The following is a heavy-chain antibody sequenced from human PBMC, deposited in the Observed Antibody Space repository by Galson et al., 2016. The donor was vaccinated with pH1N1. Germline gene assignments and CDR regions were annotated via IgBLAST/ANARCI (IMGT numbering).Heavy chain of an antibody. J-gene: IGHJ6*02. V-gene: IGHV5-51*01. D-gene: IGHD2/OR15-2a*01. CDR1: GYIFSTFW. Sequence: QSGAEVKKPGESLKISCKGSGYIFSTFWIGWVRQMPGKGLEWMGIVYPGDSDTRYNPSFKGQVTISVDKSISTAYLQWSSLKASDSAIYFCAKHQGSSDDYFFYSMDVWGQGTTVTVSS. CDR3: AKHQGSSDDYFFYSMDV. CDR2: VYPGDSDT.